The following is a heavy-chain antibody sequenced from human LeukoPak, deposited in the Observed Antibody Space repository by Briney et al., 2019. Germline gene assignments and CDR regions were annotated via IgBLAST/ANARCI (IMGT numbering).Heavy chain of an antibody. CDR1: GGSFSGYY. Sequence: PSETLSLTCAVYGGSFSGYYWSWIRQPPGKGLEWIGEINHSGSTNYNPSLKSRVTISVDTSKNQFSLKLSSVTAADTAVYYCARILSDTSRDWFDPWGQGTLVTVSS. D-gene: IGHD2-2*01. J-gene: IGHJ5*02. V-gene: IGHV4-34*01. CDR3: ARILSDTSRDWFDP. CDR2: INHSGST.